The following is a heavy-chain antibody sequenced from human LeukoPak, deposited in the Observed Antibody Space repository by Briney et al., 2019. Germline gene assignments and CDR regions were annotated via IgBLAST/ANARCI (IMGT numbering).Heavy chain of an antibody. V-gene: IGHV5-51*01. J-gene: IGHJ4*02. CDR1: GYSFTSYW. CDR2: IYPGDSDT. Sequence: GESLKISFKGSGYSFTSYWIGWVRRMPGKGLEWMGIIYPGDSDTRYSPSFQGQVTISADKSISTAYLQWSSLKASDTAMYYCARQAEEMATTFIDYWGQGTLVTVSS. D-gene: IGHD5-24*01. CDR3: ARQAEEMATTFIDY.